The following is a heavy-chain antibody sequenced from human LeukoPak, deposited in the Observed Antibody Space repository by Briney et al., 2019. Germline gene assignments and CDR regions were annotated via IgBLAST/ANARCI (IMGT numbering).Heavy chain of an antibody. CDR2: IYSGGST. V-gene: IGHV3-53*01. CDR1: GFIVSSDY. D-gene: IGHD5-18*01. J-gene: IGHJ4*02. CDR3: AKEGGYSYGYVAMYYFDY. Sequence: QAGGSLRLSCAVSGFIVSSDYMSWVRQAPGKGLEWVSTIYSGGSTYYADSVKGRFTISRDNSKNTLYLQMNSLRAEDTAVYYCAKEGGYSYGYVAMYYFDYWGQGTLVTVSS.